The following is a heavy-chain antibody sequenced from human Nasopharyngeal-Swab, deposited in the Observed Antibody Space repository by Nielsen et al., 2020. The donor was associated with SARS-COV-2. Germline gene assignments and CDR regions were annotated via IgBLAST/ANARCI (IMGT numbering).Heavy chain of an antibody. J-gene: IGHJ4*02. CDR3: TTDYYFDY. V-gene: IGHV3-73*01. CDR1: GFIFSGSA. CDR2: IGDKDHNYAT. Sequence: GESLKISCAASGFIFSGSAMHWVRQASGKGLEWVGRIGDKDHNYATTYGAEVKGRFTISRDDSKNTAFLQMDSLKTEDTALYYCTTDYYFDYWGQGTLVTVSS.